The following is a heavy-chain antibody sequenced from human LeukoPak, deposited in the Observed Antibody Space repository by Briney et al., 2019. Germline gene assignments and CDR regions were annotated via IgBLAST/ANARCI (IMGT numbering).Heavy chain of an antibody. Sequence: PGGSLRLSCAASGFTFSSYAMHWVRQAPGKGLEWVAVISYGGSSKYYADSVKGRFTISRDNSKNTLYLQMNSLRAEDTAVYYCARDGVPWYGCYYYMDVWAKGPRSPSP. CDR3: ARDGVPWYGCYYYMDV. V-gene: IGHV3-30-3*01. CDR2: ISYGGSSK. CDR1: GFTFSSYA. D-gene: IGHD3-10*01. J-gene: IGHJ6*03.